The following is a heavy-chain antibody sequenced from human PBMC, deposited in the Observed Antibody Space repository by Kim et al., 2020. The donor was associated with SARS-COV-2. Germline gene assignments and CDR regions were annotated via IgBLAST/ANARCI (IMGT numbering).Heavy chain of an antibody. Sequence: AQKFQGRVTMPRDTSKSTVYMELGSLRSEDTAFYYCARVLVGTTGYGLDVWGQGTTVTVSS. V-gene: IGHV1-46*01. D-gene: IGHD1-26*01. J-gene: IGHJ6*02. CDR3: ARVLVGTTGYGLDV.